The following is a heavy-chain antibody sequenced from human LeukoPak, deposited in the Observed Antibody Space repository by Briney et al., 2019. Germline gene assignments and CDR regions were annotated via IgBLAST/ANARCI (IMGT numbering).Heavy chain of an antibody. V-gene: IGHV3-21*01. CDR3: ARACSITMIDS. CDR2: ISSSSSYI. Sequence: GGSLRLSCAASGFTFSRYCMNWVRQAPGKGLEWVSYISSSSSYIYYADSVKGRFTISRDNAKNSLYLQMNSLRAEDTAVYYCARACSITMIDSWGQGTLVTVSS. J-gene: IGHJ4*02. CDR1: GFTFSRYC. D-gene: IGHD3-22*01.